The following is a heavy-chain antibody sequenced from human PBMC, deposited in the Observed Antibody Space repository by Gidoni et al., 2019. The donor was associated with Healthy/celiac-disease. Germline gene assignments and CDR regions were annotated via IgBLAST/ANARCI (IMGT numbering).Heavy chain of an antibody. CDR1: GYTFTSYA. D-gene: IGHD1-26*01. CDR2: INAGNGNT. CDR3: ARGGIVGATSQGDY. Sequence: QVQLVQSGAEVKKPGASVKVSCKASGYTFTSYAMHWVRQAPGQRLEWMGWINAGNGNTKYSQKFQGRVTITRDTSASTAYMELSSLRSEDTAVYYCARGGIVGATSQGDYWGQGTLVTVSS. V-gene: IGHV1-3*01. J-gene: IGHJ4*02.